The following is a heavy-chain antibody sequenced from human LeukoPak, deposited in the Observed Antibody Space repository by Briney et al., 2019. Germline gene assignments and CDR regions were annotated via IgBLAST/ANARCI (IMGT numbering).Heavy chain of an antibody. Sequence: SQTLSLTCAISGDSVSSNSAAWNWIRQSPSRSLEWRGRSYYGSMWYNDYAVSVKSRITINPDTSKNQFSLQLNSVTPEDTAVYYCARDFGLTGDAFDIWGQGTMVTVCS. CDR2: SYYGSMWYN. J-gene: IGHJ3*02. CDR1: GDSVSSNSAA. CDR3: ARDFGLTGDAFDI. V-gene: IGHV6-1*01. D-gene: IGHD7-27*01.